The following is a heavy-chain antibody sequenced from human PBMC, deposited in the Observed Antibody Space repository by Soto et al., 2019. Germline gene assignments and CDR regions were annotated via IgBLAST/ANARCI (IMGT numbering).Heavy chain of an antibody. CDR2: IYYSGST. J-gene: IGHJ4*02. V-gene: IGHV4-31*03. CDR1: GGSVSSGGYY. D-gene: IGHD2-2*01. CDR3: ARLLVVIPAAVDH. Sequence: QVQLQESGPGLVKPSQTLSLTCSVSGGSVSSGGYYWSWIRQHPGKGLEWIGYIYYSGSTSYNPSLTSRVTISVDTSKNQFSLKLTSVTAADTAVYYCARLLVVIPAAVDHWGQGTLVTVSS.